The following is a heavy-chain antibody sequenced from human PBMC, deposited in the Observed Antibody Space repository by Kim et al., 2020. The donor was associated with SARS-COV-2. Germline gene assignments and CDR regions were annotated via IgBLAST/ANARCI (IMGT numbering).Heavy chain of an antibody. CDR1: GGSISSSNW. CDR2: IYHSGST. D-gene: IGHD2-15*01. Sequence: SETLSLTCAVSGGSISSSNWWSWVRQPPGKGLEWIGEIYHSGSTNYNPSLKSRVTISVDKSKNQFSLKLSSVTAADTAVYYCARATRKYCSGGSCYSGLRVCDYWGQGTLVTVSS. CDR3: ARATRKYCSGGSCYSGLRVCDY. J-gene: IGHJ4*02. V-gene: IGHV4-4*02.